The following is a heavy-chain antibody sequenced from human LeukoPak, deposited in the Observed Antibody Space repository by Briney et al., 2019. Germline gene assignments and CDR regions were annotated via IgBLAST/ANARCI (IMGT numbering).Heavy chain of an antibody. Sequence: PSETLSLTCTVPGGSIISSYWSSLRQPPVERLRWIWYIYYRGKTNYNPSLKSRLTISVDTSKNQFSLKLSSVTAADTAVYYCARDYGGKFDYWGQGTLVTVSS. CDR3: ARDYGGKFDY. CDR1: GGSIISSY. D-gene: IGHD4-23*01. V-gene: IGHV4-59*01. CDR2: IYYRGKT. J-gene: IGHJ4*02.